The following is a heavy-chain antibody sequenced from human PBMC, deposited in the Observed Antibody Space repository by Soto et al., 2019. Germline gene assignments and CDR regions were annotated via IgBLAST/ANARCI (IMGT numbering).Heavy chain of an antibody. Sequence: SETLSLTCTVSGGSISSYFWSWIRQPPGTGLEWIGEINHSGSTNYNPSLKSRVTISVDTSKNTLYLQMNSLRAEDTAVYYCAKTYSDWARTNDYWGQGTLVTVSS. CDR3: AKTYSDWARTNDY. V-gene: IGHV4-59*12. CDR2: INHSGST. CDR1: GGSISSYF. D-gene: IGHD4-17*01. J-gene: IGHJ4*02.